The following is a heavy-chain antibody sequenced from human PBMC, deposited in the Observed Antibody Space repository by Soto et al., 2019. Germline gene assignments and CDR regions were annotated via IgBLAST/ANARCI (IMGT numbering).Heavy chain of an antibody. D-gene: IGHD4-17*01. Sequence: ASVKVSCKASGYTFTSYYMHWVRQAPGQGLEWMGIINPSGGSTSYAQKFQGRVTMTRDTSTSTVYMELSSLRSEDTAVYYCASSTTVTNSPFDYWAREPWSPSPQ. V-gene: IGHV1-46*03. CDR1: GYTFTSYY. CDR2: INPSGGST. J-gene: IGHJ4*02. CDR3: ASSTTVTNSPFDY.